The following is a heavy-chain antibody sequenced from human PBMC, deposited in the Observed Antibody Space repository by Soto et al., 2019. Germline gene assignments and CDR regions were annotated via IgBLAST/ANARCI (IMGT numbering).Heavy chain of an antibody. CDR2: ISYDGSNK. J-gene: IGHJ5*02. CDR1: GFTFSSYG. V-gene: IGHV3-30*18. D-gene: IGHD3-9*01. Sequence: PGGSLRLSCAASGFTFSSYGMHWVRQAPGEXLEWVAVISYDGSNKYYADSVKGRFTISRDNSKNTLYLQMNSLRAEDTAVYYCAKEAYDISWRAEGWFDPWGQGTLVTVSS. CDR3: AKEAYDISWRAEGWFDP.